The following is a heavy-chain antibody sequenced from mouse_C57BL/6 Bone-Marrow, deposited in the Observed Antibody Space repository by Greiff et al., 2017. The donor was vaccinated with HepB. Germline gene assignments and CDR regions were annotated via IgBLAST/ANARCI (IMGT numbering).Heavy chain of an antibody. CDR1: GYTFTSYG. Sequence: QVQLQQSGAELARPGASVKLSCKTSGYTFTSYGISWVKQRTGQGLEWIGEIYPRSGNTYYNEKFKGKATLTADKSSSTAYMELRSLTSEDSAVYFCARRVPRGAMDYWGQGTSVTVSS. V-gene: IGHV1-81*01. D-gene: IGHD2-14*01. CDR2: IYPRSGNT. CDR3: ARRVPRGAMDY. J-gene: IGHJ4*01.